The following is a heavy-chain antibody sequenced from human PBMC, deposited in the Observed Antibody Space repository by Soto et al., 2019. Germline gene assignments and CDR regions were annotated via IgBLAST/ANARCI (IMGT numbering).Heavy chain of an antibody. J-gene: IGHJ4*02. D-gene: IGHD2-15*01. CDR2: MYYSGST. CDR1: VESISIYY. CDR3: ARDAGGLADY. Sequence: PSETLSLTCTVSVESISIYYWSWIRQPPGKGLEWIGYMYYSGSTNYNPSLKSRVTISVDTSKNQFSLKLSSVTAADTAVYYCARDAGGLADYWGQGTLVTVSS. V-gene: IGHV4-59*01.